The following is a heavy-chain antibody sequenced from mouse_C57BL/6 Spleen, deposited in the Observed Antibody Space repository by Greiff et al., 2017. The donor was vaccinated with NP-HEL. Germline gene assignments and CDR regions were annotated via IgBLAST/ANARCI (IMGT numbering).Heavy chain of an antibody. CDR1: GYAFSSSW. CDR2: IYPGDGDT. V-gene: IGHV1-82*01. Sequence: VQLKESGPELVKPGASVKISCKASGYAFSSSWMNWVKQRPGKGLEWIGRIYPGDGDTNYNGKFKGKATLTADKSSSTAYMQLSSLTSEDSAVYFCARWDYDYDGNYAMDYWGQGTSVTVSS. CDR3: ARWDYDYDGNYAMDY. J-gene: IGHJ4*01. D-gene: IGHD2-4*01.